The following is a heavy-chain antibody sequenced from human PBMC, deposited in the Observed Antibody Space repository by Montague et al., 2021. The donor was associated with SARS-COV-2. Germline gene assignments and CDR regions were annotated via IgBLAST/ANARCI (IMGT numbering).Heavy chain of an antibody. D-gene: IGHD3-10*01. CDR1: GFTFSSYA. J-gene: IGHJ4*02. Sequence: SLRLSCAASGFTFSSYAMHWVRQAPGKGLEWVAVISYDGSNKYYADSVRGRFTISRDNSKNTLYLQMNSLRAEDTAVYYCASLLLWFGEFRAFDYWGQGTLVTVSS. CDR3: ASLLLWFGEFRAFDY. V-gene: IGHV3-30*04. CDR2: ISYDGSNK.